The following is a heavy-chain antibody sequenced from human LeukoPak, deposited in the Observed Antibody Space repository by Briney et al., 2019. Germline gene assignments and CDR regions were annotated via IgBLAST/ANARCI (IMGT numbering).Heavy chain of an antibody. CDR2: IIPILGIA. V-gene: IGHV1-69*04. D-gene: IGHD6-19*01. Sequence: SVKVSCKASGGTFSSYAISWVRQAPGQGLEWMGRIIPILGIANYAQKFQGRVTITADKSTSTAYMELNSLRSEDTAVYYCARGRGVGSGWYLDWFDPWGQGTLVTVSS. CDR1: GGTFSSYA. J-gene: IGHJ5*02. CDR3: ARGRGVGSGWYLDWFDP.